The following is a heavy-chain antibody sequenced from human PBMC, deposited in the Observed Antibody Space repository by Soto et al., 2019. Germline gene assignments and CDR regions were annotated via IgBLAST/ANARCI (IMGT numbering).Heavy chain of an antibody. CDR3: AKDLGHGGRGAFDI. D-gene: IGHD7-27*01. Sequence: QVQLVESGGGVVQPGRSLRLSCAASGFTFSSYGMHWVRQAPGKGLEWVAVISYDGSNKYYADSVKGRFTISRDNSTNTLYLQMNSLRAEDTAVYYCAKDLGHGGRGAFDIWGQGTRVTVSS. CDR1: GFTFSSYG. CDR2: ISYDGSNK. V-gene: IGHV3-30*18. J-gene: IGHJ3*02.